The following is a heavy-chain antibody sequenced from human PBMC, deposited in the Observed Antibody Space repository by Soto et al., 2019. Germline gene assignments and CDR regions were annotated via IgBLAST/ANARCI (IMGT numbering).Heavy chain of an antibody. Sequence: GESLKISCKGSGYSFTSYWIGWVRQMPGKGLEWMGIIYPGDSDTRYSPSFQGQVTISADKSISTAYLQWSSLKASDTAMYYCARTRVTAAGPQYPYGMEVWGQGTTVTVSS. CDR2: IYPGDSDT. CDR3: ARTRVTAAGPQYPYGMEV. V-gene: IGHV5-51*01. J-gene: IGHJ6*02. D-gene: IGHD6-13*01. CDR1: GYSFTSYW.